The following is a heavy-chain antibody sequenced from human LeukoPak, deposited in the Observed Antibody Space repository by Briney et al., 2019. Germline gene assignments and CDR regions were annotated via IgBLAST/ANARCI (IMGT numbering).Heavy chain of an antibody. Sequence: ASVKVSCKASGYTFTSYYMHWVRQAPGRGLEWMGIINPSGGSTSYAQKFQGRVTMTRDTSTSTVYMELRSLRSDDTAVYYCARDRVGIAVSGTPWGAFDIWGQGTMVTVS. CDR3: ARDRVGIAVSGTPWGAFDI. CDR1: GYTFTSYY. J-gene: IGHJ3*02. V-gene: IGHV1-46*01. D-gene: IGHD6-19*01. CDR2: INPSGGST.